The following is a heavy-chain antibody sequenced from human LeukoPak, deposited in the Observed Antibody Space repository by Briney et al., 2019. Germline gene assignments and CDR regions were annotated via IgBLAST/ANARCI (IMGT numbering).Heavy chain of an antibody. CDR1: GGSISSGDYY. V-gene: IGHV4-30-4*08. J-gene: IGHJ4*02. Sequence: SETLSLTCTVSGGSISSGDYYWSWIRQPPGKGLEWIGYIYYSGSTYYNPSLKSRVTISVDTSKNQFSLKLSSVTAADTAVYYCARDYDYVWGSRGDYWGQGTLVTVSS. D-gene: IGHD3-16*01. CDR2: IYYSGST. CDR3: ARDYDYVWGSRGDY.